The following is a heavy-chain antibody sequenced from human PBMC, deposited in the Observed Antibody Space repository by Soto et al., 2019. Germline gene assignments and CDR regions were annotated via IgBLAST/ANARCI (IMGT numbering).Heavy chain of an antibody. CDR3: ARDYRVRRIQGYAIRGNDSGAYYYYGMDV. CDR2: ISSSSSYI. V-gene: IGHV3-21*01. D-gene: IGHD2-8*01. Sequence: GGSLRLSCAASGFTFSSYSMNWVRQAPGKGLEWVSSISSSSSYIYYADSVKGRFTISRDNAKNSLYLQLNSLRAEDTAVDYCARDYRVRRIQGYAIRGNDSGAYYYYGMDVWGQGTTVTVSS. J-gene: IGHJ6*02. CDR1: GFTFSSYS.